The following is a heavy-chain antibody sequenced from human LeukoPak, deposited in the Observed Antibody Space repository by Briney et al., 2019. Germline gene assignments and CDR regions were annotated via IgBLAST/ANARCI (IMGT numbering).Heavy chain of an antibody. CDR3: ARDLLNEGNHLDY. V-gene: IGHV4-30-4*01. J-gene: IGHJ4*02. CDR2: IYYSGST. Sequence: SGTLSLTCTVSGGSISSGDYYWSWIRQPPGKGLEWIGYIYYSGSTYYNPSLKSRVTISVDTSKNQFSLKLSSVTAADTAVYYCARDLLNEGNHLDYWGQGTLVTVSS. CDR1: GGSISSGDYY. D-gene: IGHD4-23*01.